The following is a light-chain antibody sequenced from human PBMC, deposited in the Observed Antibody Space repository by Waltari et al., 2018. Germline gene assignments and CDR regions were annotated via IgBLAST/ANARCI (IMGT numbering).Light chain of an antibody. V-gene: IGKV3-11*01. CDR2: DAS. CDR1: QSVSSY. CDR3: QQRSNWPPIT. Sequence: EIVLTQSPATLSLSPGERATLSCRASQSVSSYLAWYQQKPGQAPRPLIYDASNRATGIPARFSGSGSGTDFTLTISSLEPEDCAVYYCQQRSNWPPITFGQGTRLEIK. J-gene: IGKJ5*01.